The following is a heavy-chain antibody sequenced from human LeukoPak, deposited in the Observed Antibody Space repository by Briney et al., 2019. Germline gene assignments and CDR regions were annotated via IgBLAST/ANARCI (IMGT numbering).Heavy chain of an antibody. CDR2: IDWDDDK. Sequence: VSGPTLVNPTQTLTLTWTFSGFSLSTSGMRVSWIRQPPGKALEWLARIDWDDDKFYSTSLKTRLTISKDTSKNQVVLTMTNMDPVDTATYYCARGYSGYDFYYWGQGTLVTVSS. V-gene: IGHV2-70*04. D-gene: IGHD5-12*01. CDR3: ARGYSGYDFYY. J-gene: IGHJ4*02. CDR1: GFSLSTSGMR.